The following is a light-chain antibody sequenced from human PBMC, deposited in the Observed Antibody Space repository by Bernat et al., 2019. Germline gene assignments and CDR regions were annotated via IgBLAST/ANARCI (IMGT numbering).Light chain of an antibody. CDR2: YAS. J-gene: IGKJ4*01. CDR1: HDLSNH. Sequence: GTFPIPCLSIHDLSNHLAWYPQKAGQAPKPLIYYASNLEGWVPSRFSGSVSGTNFTLNITSLEPEDFATYYCKQHESFPLNCGGGTKVES. CDR3: KQHESFPLN. V-gene: IGKV1-16*01.